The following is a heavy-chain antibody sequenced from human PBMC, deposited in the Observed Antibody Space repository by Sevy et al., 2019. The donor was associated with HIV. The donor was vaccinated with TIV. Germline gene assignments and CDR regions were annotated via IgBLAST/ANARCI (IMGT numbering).Heavy chain of an antibody. D-gene: IGHD7-27*01. V-gene: IGHV3-21*06. CDR1: GFTFSTYT. CDR3: ASGGSNCSYEAFDI. J-gene: IGHJ3*02. CDR2: ITVSSSYI. Sequence: GGSLRLSCAPSGFTFSTYTINWVRQAPGKGLEWVSSITVSSSYINYADSMKGRITISRDNVKNSLFLQMNSLRAEATAVYYCASGGSNCSYEAFDIWGQGTMVTVSS.